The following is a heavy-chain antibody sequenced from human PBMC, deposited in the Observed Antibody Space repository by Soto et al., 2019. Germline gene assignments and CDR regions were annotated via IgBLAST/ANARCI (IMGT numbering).Heavy chain of an antibody. CDR2: LWYDGNRK. V-gene: IGHV3-33*01. CDR1: GFSLNDFG. Sequence: PGGSLRLSCAASGFSLNDFGIHWVRQAPGKGLEWVSHLWYDGNRKNYADSVKGRFTISRDDSKNTLFLQMNSLKTEDTAVYYCTTDDPINKNWGQGTLVTVSS. J-gene: IGHJ4*02. CDR3: TTDDPINKN.